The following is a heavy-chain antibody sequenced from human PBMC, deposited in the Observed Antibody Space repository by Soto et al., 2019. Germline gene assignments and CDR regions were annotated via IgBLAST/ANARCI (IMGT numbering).Heavy chain of an antibody. Sequence: GASVKVSCKASGYTFTSYGISWVRQAPGQGLEWMGWISAYNGNTNYAQKLQGRVTMTTDTSTSTAYMELRSLRSDDTAVYYCAIAPEDRSWFDPWGQGALVTVSS. CDR2: ISAYNGNT. J-gene: IGHJ5*02. CDR3: AIAPEDRSWFDP. CDR1: GYTFTSYG. V-gene: IGHV1-18*01.